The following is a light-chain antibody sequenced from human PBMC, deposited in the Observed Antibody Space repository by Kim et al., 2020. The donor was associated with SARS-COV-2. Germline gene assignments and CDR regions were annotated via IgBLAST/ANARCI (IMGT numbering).Light chain of an antibody. Sequence: VALGQTARITCGGNNIGSKNVHWYQQKPGQAPVLVIYRYNNRPSGIPERFSGSKSGNTATLTIARAQVGDEADYYCQVWDSSFVIFGGGTQLTVL. CDR2: RYN. CDR1: NIGSKN. V-gene: IGLV3-9*01. J-gene: IGLJ2*01. CDR3: QVWDSSFVI.